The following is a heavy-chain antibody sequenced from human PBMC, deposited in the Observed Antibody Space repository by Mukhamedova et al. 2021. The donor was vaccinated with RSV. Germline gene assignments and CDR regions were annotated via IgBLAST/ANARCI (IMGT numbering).Heavy chain of an antibody. CDR3: VRDSLHYGMDV. Sequence: IRSKTYGETTQYAAAVKGRFTVSRDDSKSVAYLQMNSLKVEDTAVYYCVRDSLHYGMDVWGQGTTVTVSS. CDR2: IRSKTYGETT. V-gene: IGHV3-49*02. D-gene: IGHD3-16*01. J-gene: IGHJ6*02.